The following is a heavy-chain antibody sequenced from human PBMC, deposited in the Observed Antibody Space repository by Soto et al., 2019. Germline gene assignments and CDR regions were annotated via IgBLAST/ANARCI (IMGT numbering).Heavy chain of an antibody. J-gene: IGHJ6*02. CDR3: ARDLDTAMGSDYYYYYGMDV. V-gene: IGHV4-61*01. CDR2: IYYSGST. D-gene: IGHD5-18*01. Sequence: SETLSLTCTVSGGSVSSGSYYWSWIRQPPGKGLEWIGYIYYSGSTNYNPSLKSRVTISVDTSKNQFSLKLSSVTAADTAVYYCARDLDTAMGSDYYYYYGMDVWGQGTTVTVSS. CDR1: GGSVSSGSYY.